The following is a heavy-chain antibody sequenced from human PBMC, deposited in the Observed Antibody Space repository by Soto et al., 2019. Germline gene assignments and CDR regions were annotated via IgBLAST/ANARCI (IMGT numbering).Heavy chain of an antibody. D-gene: IGHD2-2*01. CDR1: GGSISSYY. Sequence: PSETLSLTCTVSGGSISSYYWSWIRQPPGKGLEWIGYIYYSGSTNYNPSLKSRVTISVDTSKNQFSLKLSSVTAADTAVYYCAGLQLYYYGMDVWGQGTPVTVSS. V-gene: IGHV4-59*01. CDR2: IYYSGST. J-gene: IGHJ6*02. CDR3: AGLQLYYYGMDV.